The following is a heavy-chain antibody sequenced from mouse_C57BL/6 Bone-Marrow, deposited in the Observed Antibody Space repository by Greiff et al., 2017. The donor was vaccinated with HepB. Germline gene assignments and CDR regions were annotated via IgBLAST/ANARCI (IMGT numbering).Heavy chain of an antibody. CDR1: GFTFSNYW. D-gene: IGHD1-3*01. J-gene: IGHJ3*01. CDR2: IRLKSDNYAT. Sequence: EVHLVESGGGLVQPGGSMKLSCVASGFTFSNYWMNWVRQSPEKGLEWVAQIRLKSDNYATHYAESVKGRFTISRDDSKSSVYLQMNNLRAEDTGIYYGTEEWSKGGFAYWGQGTLVTVSA. CDR3: TEEWSKGGFAY. V-gene: IGHV6-3*01.